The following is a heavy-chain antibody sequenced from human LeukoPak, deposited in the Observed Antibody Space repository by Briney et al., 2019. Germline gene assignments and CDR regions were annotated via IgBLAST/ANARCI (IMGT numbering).Heavy chain of an antibody. CDR2: ISSSSRYI. CDR3: ARETYCTNTSCPIGDHFDY. V-gene: IGHV3-21*01. CDR1: GFTFRSYS. D-gene: IGHD2-2*01. J-gene: IGHJ4*02. Sequence: GGSLRLSCAASGFTFRSYSMNWVRQAPGKGLEWVSSISSSSRYIYYADSVKGRFTISRDNAKNSLYLQVNSLRAEDTAVYYCARETYCTNTSCPIGDHFDYWGQGTLVTVSS.